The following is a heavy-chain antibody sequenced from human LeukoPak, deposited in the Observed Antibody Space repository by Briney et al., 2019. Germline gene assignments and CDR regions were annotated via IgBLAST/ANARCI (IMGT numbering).Heavy chain of an antibody. CDR1: GDTFRKSA. V-gene: IGHV1-69*13. CDR2: IIPMFNIE. D-gene: IGHD5-12*01. CDR3: VRELVYSGFDWQDY. J-gene: IGHJ4*02. Sequence: SVKVSCKASGDTFRKSAITWVRQAPGQGLEWMGGIIPMFNIEKYAQKFQGRVSITADESTNTAYMELSSLRSDDTAVYYCVRELVYSGFDWQDYWGQGTLDTVSS.